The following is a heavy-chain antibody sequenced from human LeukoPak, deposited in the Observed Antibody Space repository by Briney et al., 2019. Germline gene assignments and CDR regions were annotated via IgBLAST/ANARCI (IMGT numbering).Heavy chain of an antibody. CDR3: ARRGDSYGRFDY. CDR2: ISPGDSDK. Sequence: PGESLKISCKASGYNCTNYWIGWVRQMPGKGLEWIGIISPGDSDKRYRPSFQGQVTISADKSICTAYLQWSSLKASDTAMYYCARRGDSYGRFDYWGQGILVTVCS. J-gene: IGHJ4*02. CDR1: GYNCTNYW. D-gene: IGHD5-18*01. V-gene: IGHV5-51*01.